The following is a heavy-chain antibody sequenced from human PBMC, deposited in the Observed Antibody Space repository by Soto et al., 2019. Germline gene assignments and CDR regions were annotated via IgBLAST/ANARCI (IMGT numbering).Heavy chain of an antibody. CDR2: INAGNGNT. CDR3: ARADYYYLDY. D-gene: IGHD3-10*01. J-gene: IGHJ4*02. V-gene: IGHV1-3*01. CDR1: GYTFTRYN. Sequence: GASVKVSCKASGYTFTRYNIHWVRQAPGQRLEWMGWINAGNGNTKYSQKFQGRVTITRDTSANTAYMDLSSLISEDTAVYYCARADYYYLDYWGQGTLVTVSS.